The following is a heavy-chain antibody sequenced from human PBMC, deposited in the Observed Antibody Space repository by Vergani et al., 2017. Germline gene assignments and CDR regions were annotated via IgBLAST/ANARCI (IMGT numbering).Heavy chain of an antibody. V-gene: IGHV3-23*01. CDR2: ISGSGGST. D-gene: IGHD2-2*01. J-gene: IGHJ5*02. CDR1: GFTFSSYA. CDR3: ALYCSSTRCYDYS. Sequence: EVQLLESGGGLVQPGGSLRLSCAASGFTFSSYAMSWVRQAPGKGLEWVSAISGSGGSTYYTDSVKGRFTISRDNSKNTLYLQMNSLRAEDTAVYYCALYCSSTRCYDYSWGQGTLVTVSS.